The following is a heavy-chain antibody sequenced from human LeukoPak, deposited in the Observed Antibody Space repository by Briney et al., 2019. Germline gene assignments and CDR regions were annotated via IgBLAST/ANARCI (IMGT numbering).Heavy chain of an antibody. Sequence: GASVKVSCKASGGTFSSYAISWVRQAPGQGLEWMGGIIPIFGTANYAQKFQGRVTITADESTSTAYMELSSLRSEDTAVYYCATYQEGYSSDWYYFDYWGQGTLVTVSS. J-gene: IGHJ4*02. D-gene: IGHD6-19*01. CDR2: IIPIFGTA. CDR3: ATYQEGYSSDWYYFDY. V-gene: IGHV1-69*13. CDR1: GGTFSSYA.